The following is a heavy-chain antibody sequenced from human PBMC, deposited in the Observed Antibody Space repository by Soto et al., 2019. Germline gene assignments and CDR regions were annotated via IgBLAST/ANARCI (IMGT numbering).Heavy chain of an antibody. J-gene: IGHJ6*02. Sequence: SVKVSCKASGGTFSSYAISWVRQAPGQGLEWMGGIIPIFGTANYAQKFQGRVTITADESTSTAYMELSSLRSEDTAVYYCAKRQGLDPTYYYYGMDVWGQGTTVTVSS. D-gene: IGHD1-1*01. CDR2: IIPIFGTA. V-gene: IGHV1-69*13. CDR3: AKRQGLDPTYYYYGMDV. CDR1: GGTFSSYA.